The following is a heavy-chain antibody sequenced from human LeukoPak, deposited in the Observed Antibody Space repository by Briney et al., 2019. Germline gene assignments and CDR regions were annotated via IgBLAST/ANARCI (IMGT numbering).Heavy chain of an antibody. J-gene: IGHJ4*02. V-gene: IGHV3-21*01. CDR1: GFTFSSDS. CDR3: ARAAFYYDSSGYNY. D-gene: IGHD3-22*01. Sequence: GGSLRLSCAASGFTFSSDSMNWVRQAPGKGLEWVSSISSSSSYIYYADSVKGRFTISRDNAKNSLYLQMNSLRAEDTAVYYCARAAFYYDSSGYNYWGQGTLVTVSS. CDR2: ISSSSSYI.